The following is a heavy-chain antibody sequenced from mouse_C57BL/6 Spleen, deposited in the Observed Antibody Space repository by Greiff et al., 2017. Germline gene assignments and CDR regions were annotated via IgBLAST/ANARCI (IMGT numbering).Heavy chain of an antibody. J-gene: IGHJ2*01. CDR3: TRVSKVSGGNMNY. V-gene: IGHV1-26*01. D-gene: IGHD2-1*01. CDR2: INPNNGGT. Sequence: VQLQQSGPELVKPGASVKISCKASGYTFTDYYMNWVKQSHGKSLEWIGDINPNNGGTSYNQKFTGKATSTVDKSSSTAYMELRSLTSEDSAVYYCTRVSKVSGGNMNYWGQCTTLTVSS. CDR1: GYTFTDYY.